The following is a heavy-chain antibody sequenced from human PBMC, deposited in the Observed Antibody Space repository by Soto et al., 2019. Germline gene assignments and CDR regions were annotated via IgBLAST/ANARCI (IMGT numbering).Heavy chain of an antibody. CDR2: ISGRGENP. D-gene: IGHD2-15*01. Sequence: EVQLLESGGGLVKPGGSLRPSCAPSDLTFRGNAMGGVGQAPGKGLEWAAAISGRGENPNTPDSLKGRFTTTRDNSKNTLVLQMNSLRAEDTAVYYCAKDLGLGGGSCYGDWGQGTLVTVSS. V-gene: IGHV3-23*01. J-gene: IGHJ4*02. CDR1: DLTFRGNA. CDR3: AKDLGLGGGSCYGD.